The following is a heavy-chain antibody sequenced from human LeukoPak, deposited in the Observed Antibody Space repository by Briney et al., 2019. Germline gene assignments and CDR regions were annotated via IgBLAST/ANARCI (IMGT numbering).Heavy chain of an antibody. CDR1: GFTFSSHR. J-gene: IGHJ4*02. CDR3: TRVIVEVPGVSDYCDY. Sequence: GGSLRLSCAASGFTFSSHRMYWVRQAPGEGLEWGAHIKQDGGETFYVDSVKGRFTISRDNAKNSLYLQMNSLRAEDTAVYYCTRVIVEVPGVSDYCDYWGQGTLVTVSS. D-gene: IGHD2-2*01. CDR2: IKQDGGET. V-gene: IGHV3-7*05.